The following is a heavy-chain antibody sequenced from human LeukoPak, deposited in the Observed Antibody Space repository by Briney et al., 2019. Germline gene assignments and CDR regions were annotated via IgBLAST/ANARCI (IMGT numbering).Heavy chain of an antibody. CDR3: ARRNYGGTFDN. V-gene: IGHV5-51*01. J-gene: IGHJ4*02. D-gene: IGHD4-23*01. Sequence: EESLKISCKGSGYSFTSFWIAWVRQMPGKGLEWMGIIYPGDSDTKYSPSFQGQVTISADKSISTAYLQWSSLKASDTAMYYCARRNYGGTFDNWGQGTLVTVSS. CDR2: IYPGDSDT. CDR1: GYSFTSFW.